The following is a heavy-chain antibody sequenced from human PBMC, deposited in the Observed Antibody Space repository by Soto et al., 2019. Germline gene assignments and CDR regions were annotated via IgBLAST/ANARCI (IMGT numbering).Heavy chain of an antibody. CDR3: AKNQERELPRVIDF. J-gene: IGHJ4*02. D-gene: IGHD1-7*01. V-gene: IGHV1-2*02. CDR2: INPNSGDT. CDR1: GYIFTAYS. Sequence: ASVKVSCKASGYIFTAYSMHWVRQAPGQGLEWLGWINPNSGDTIYAQKFQDRVTMTCDTSVSTAYLELSSLRAEDTALYYCAKNQERELPRVIDFWGQGTLVTVSS.